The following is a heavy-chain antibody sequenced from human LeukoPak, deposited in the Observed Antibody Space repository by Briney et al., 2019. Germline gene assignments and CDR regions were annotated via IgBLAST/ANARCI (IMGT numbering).Heavy chain of an antibody. CDR2: IIPIFGTA. J-gene: IGHJ3*02. CDR3: AREAGYSSSWYVGGYAFDI. Sequence: SVKVSCKASGGTFNNYAISWVRQAPGQGPEWMGGIIPIFGTANYAQKFQGRVTITADKSTSTAYMELSSLRSEDTAVYYCAREAGYSSSWYVGGYAFDIWGQGTMVTVSS. V-gene: IGHV1-69*06. CDR1: GGTFNNYA. D-gene: IGHD6-13*01.